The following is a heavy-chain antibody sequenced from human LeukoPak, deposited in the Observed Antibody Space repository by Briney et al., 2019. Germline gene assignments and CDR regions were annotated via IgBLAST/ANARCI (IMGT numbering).Heavy chain of an antibody. Sequence: GSLRLSCAASGFTFSNYGMSWVRQAPGKGLEWVSAIGGSGGNTDYADSVQGRFTISRDNSKNTLYLQMNSLRAEDTAVYYCANSGRRYSSSWYYFDYWGQGTLVTVSS. CDR3: ANSGRRYSSSWYYFDY. J-gene: IGHJ4*02. V-gene: IGHV3-23*01. CDR1: GFTFSNYG. D-gene: IGHD6-13*01. CDR2: IGGSGGNT.